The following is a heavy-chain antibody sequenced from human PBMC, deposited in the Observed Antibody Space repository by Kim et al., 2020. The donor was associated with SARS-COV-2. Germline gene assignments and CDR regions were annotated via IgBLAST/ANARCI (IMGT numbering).Heavy chain of an antibody. CDR2: IYYSGST. V-gene: IGHV4-59*13. CDR1: GGSISSYY. D-gene: IGHD4-17*01. Sequence: SETLSLTCTVSGGSISSYYWSWIRQPPGKGLEWIGYIYYSGSTNYNPSLKSRVTISVDTSKNQFSLKLSSVTAADTAVYYCARERVTTEFKSEQNDAFDIWGQGTMVTVSS. CDR3: ARERVTTEFKSEQNDAFDI. J-gene: IGHJ3*02.